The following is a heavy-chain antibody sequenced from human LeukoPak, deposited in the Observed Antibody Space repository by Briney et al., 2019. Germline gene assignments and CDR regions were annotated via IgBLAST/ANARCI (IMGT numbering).Heavy chain of an antibody. V-gene: IGHV4-4*07. CDR2: IYTSGST. D-gene: IGHD3-10*01. J-gene: IGHJ3*02. CDR1: GGSFSGYY. Sequence: SETLSLTCAVYGGSFSGYYWSWIRQPAGKGLEWIGRIYTSGSTNYNPSLKSRVTMSVDTSKNQFSLKLSSVTAADTAVYYCARDKSRTYGSADAFDIWGQGTMVTVSS. CDR3: ARDKSRTYGSADAFDI.